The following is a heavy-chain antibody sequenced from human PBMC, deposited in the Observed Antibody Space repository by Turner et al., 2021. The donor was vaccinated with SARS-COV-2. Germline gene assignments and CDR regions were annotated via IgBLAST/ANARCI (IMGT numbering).Heavy chain of an antibody. CDR1: SGSISSSAYY. CDR2: VFYSGIT. Sequence: QLQLQESGPGLVKPSETLSLTCTVSSGSISSSAYYWGWIRQPPGKGLEWIGSVFYSGITYYSPSLKSRITISVDTSKNQFSLNLSSVTAADTAVYYCARQVSILGRWLAPFDSWGQGTLVTVSS. D-gene: IGHD6-19*01. J-gene: IGHJ4*02. CDR3: ARQVSILGRWLAPFDS. V-gene: IGHV4-39*01.